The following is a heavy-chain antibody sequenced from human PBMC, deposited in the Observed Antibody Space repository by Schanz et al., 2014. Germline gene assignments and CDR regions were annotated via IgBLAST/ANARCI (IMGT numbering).Heavy chain of an antibody. J-gene: IGHJ3*02. CDR1: GFPFSDYF. Sequence: QVQLVDSGGGLVKPGGSPRLSCTASGFPFSDYFMAWIRQPPGRGLEWVSYIGNGGVTIYYADSVKGRFTISRDNSKNSLYLQMNTLRAEDTAVYYCARKMKLGVYGGKGHDSLDIWGQGTMVTVSS. V-gene: IGHV3-11*04. D-gene: IGHD4-17*01. CDR2: IGNGGVTI. CDR3: ARKMKLGVYGGKGHDSLDI.